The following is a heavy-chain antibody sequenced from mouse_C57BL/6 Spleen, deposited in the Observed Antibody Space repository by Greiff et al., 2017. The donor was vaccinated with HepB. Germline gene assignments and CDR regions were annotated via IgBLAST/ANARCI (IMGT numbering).Heavy chain of an antibody. CDR1: GYAFSSSW. D-gene: IGHD1-1*01. CDR3: ARWITTVVVFDY. J-gene: IGHJ2*01. V-gene: IGHV1-82*01. Sequence: QVQLQQSGPELVKPGASVKISCKASGYAFSSSWMNWVKQRPGKGLEWIGRIYPGDGDTNYNGKFKGKATLTADKSSSTAYMQLSSLTSEDSAVYFCARWITTVVVFDYWGQGTTLTVSS. CDR2: IYPGDGDT.